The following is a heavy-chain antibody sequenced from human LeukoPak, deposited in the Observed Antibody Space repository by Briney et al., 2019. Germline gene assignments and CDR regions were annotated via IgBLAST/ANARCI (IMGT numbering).Heavy chain of an antibody. V-gene: IGHV4-59*08. D-gene: IGHD1-26*01. Sequence: PGGSLRLSCAASGLTVRTNSMSWIRQPPGKGLEWIGYIYYSGSTYYNPSLKSRVTISVDTSKNQLSLKLSSVTAADTAMYYCASPRGGGRSNYYFDYWGQGTLVTVSS. CDR3: ASPRGGGRSNYYFDY. CDR2: IYYSGST. CDR1: GLTVRTNS. J-gene: IGHJ4*02.